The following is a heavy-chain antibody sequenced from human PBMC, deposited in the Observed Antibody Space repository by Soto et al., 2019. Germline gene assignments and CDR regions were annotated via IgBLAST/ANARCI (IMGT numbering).Heavy chain of an antibody. Sequence: SETLSLTCTVSGGSISSGGYYWSWIRQHPGKGLEWIGYIYYSGSTYYNPSLKSRVTISVDTSKNQFSLKLSSVTAADTAVYYCAATRGYYDSSGYYSLAFDYWGQGTLVTVSS. CDR2: IYYSGST. V-gene: IGHV4-31*03. J-gene: IGHJ4*02. CDR1: GGSISSGGYY. CDR3: AATRGYYDSSGYYSLAFDY. D-gene: IGHD3-22*01.